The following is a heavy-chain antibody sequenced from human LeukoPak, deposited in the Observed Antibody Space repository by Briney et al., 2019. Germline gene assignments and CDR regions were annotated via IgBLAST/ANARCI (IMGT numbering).Heavy chain of an antibody. D-gene: IGHD2-8*01. CDR2: LHSSGET. CDR3: ATMVGESSDFDH. CDR1: GCSISAYY. Sequence: SETLSLTCVVSGCSISAYYWNWVRQPAGKGLEWIGRLHSSGETTSNPSLMSRATMSLDTSRNHFSLTLTSVTAADTAIYYCATMVGESSDFDHWGQGTLVTVSS. V-gene: IGHV4-4*07. J-gene: IGHJ4*02.